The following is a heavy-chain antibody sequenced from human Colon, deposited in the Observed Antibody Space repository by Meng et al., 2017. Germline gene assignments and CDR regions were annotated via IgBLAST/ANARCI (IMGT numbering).Heavy chain of an antibody. Sequence: SETLSLTCTASGGSINSGSYYWSWIRQPAGEGLEWVGRIYASGNTNYNPSLKSRVTMSLDTSNNQFSLRLTSVTAADTAVYYCAITDTSASYHYFDYWGQGTLVTVSS. CDR1: GGSINSGSYY. CDR2: IYASGNT. CDR3: AITDTSASYHYFDY. V-gene: IGHV4-61*02. D-gene: IGHD3-22*01. J-gene: IGHJ4*02.